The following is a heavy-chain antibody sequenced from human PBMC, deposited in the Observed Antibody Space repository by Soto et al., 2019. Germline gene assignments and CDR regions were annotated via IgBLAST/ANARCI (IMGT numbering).Heavy chain of an antibody. CDR2: MSYDGSNK. Sequence: QVQLVESGGGVVQPGRSLRLSCAASGFIFSSYGMHWVRQAPGKGLEWVAAMSYDGSNKYYADSVKGRFTISRDNSKNTLYLQMNSLRAEDTAVYYCAKVPTTVIAFFDYWGQGTLVTVSS. CDR3: AKVPTTVIAFFDY. CDR1: GFIFSSYG. V-gene: IGHV3-30*18. D-gene: IGHD4-17*01. J-gene: IGHJ4*02.